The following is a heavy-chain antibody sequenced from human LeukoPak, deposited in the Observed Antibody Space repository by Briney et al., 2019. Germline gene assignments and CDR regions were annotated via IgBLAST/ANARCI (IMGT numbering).Heavy chain of an antibody. J-gene: IGHJ4*02. CDR2: ISSSEDSI. CDR3: ARESAHCGGDCYDY. Sequence: PGGSLRLSCAGSGLTFSTYEMNWVRPAPEKGPEWISYISSSEDSIYYADSVKGRFTVYRDKAKSSLFLQMNSLRVEDTAVYYCARESAHCGGDCYDYWGQGTLVTVSS. D-gene: IGHD2-21*01. CDR1: GLTFSTYE. V-gene: IGHV3-48*03.